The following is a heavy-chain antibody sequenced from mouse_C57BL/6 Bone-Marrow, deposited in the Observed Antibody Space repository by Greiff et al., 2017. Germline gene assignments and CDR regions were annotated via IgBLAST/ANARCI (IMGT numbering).Heavy chain of an antibody. CDR2: IYPRSGNT. CDR3: ARCPYYYGSNYFDY. CDR1: GYTFTSYG. V-gene: IGHV1-81*01. J-gene: IGHJ2*01. Sequence: QVQLQQSGAELARPGASVKLSCKASGYTFTSYGISWVKQRTGQGLEWIGEIYPRSGNTYYNEKFKGKATLTADKSSSTAYMELRSLTSEDSAVYVCARCPYYYGSNYFDYWGQGTTLTVSS. D-gene: IGHD1-1*01.